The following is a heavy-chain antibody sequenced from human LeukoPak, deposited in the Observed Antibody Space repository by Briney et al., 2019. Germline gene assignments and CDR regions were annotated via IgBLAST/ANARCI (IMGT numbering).Heavy chain of an antibody. D-gene: IGHD5-12*01. V-gene: IGHV3-23*01. J-gene: IGHJ4*02. CDR3: AKDVGSGYDPYYFDY. Sequence: PGGSLRLSCAASGFTFSSYAMSWVRQAPGEGLEWVSAISGSGGSTYYADSVKGRFTISRDNSKNTLYLQMNSLRAEDTAVYYCAKDVGSGYDPYYFDYWGQGTLVTVSS. CDR2: ISGSGGST. CDR1: GFTFSSYA.